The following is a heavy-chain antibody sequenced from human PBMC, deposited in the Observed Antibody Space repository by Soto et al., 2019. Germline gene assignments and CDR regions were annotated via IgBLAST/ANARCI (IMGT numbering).Heavy chain of an antibody. CDR2: INPNSGGT. V-gene: IGHV1-2*04. CDR1: GYTFTGYY. CDR3: ARTAVATILGFDI. D-gene: IGHD5-12*01. Sequence: QVQLVQSGAEVKKPGASVKVSCKASGYTFTGYYMHWVRQAPGQGLEWMGWINPNSGGTNYAQKFQGWVTMTRETSISTAYMELSRLRSDDTAVYYCARTAVATILGFDIWGQGTMVTVSS. J-gene: IGHJ3*02.